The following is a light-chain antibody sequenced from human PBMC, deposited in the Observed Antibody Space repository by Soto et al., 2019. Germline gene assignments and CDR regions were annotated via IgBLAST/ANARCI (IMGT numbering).Light chain of an antibody. CDR2: RTN. CDR3: VLYMGSVPV. J-gene: IGLJ2*01. CDR1: PGSGSTNYY. Sequence: QTVVTQEPSFSVSPGGTVTLTCDWSPGSGSTNYYPSWYQQTPGQAPRTLIYRTNTRSSGVPDRFSGSILGNKAALTITGAQADDESDYYCVLYMGSVPVFGGGTKVTVL. V-gene: IGLV8-61*01.